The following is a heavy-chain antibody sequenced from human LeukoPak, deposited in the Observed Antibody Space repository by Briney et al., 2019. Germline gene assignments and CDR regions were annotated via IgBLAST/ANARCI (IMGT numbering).Heavy chain of an antibody. CDR3: AMTDRYAGRPFDY. Sequence: ASVKVSCKVSVYSLIEVAMHWVRQAPGKGLEWVGSFDPEDGEDGETHYAQKFQGRVTMTEDASTDTAYMELTSLSPEDTALYYCAMTDRYAGRPFDYWGQGTLVTVSS. D-gene: IGHD3-9*01. J-gene: IGHJ4*02. V-gene: IGHV1-24*01. CDR2: FDPEDGEDGET. CDR1: VYSLIEVA.